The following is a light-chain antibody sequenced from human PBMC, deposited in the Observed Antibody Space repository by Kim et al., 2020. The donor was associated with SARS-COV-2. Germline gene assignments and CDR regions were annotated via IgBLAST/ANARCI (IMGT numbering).Light chain of an antibody. CDR1: PSVSSC. Sequence: ERATLTCSGRPSVSSCLALYQQQPGPAPTPLLFDASTSTSGSPARSSFSGSGTAFTLTISSLDPQDFAVYYCHQHQNCPRFTFGQGTKVDIK. V-gene: IGKV3-11*01. J-gene: IGKJ1*01. CDR2: DAS. CDR3: HQHQNCPRFT.